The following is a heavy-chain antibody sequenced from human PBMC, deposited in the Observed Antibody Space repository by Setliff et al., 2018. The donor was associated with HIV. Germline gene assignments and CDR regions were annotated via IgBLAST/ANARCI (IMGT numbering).Heavy chain of an antibody. V-gene: IGHV1-69*13. CDR2: IIPIFNTG. Sequence: SVKVSCKASGGTFINSAFTWVRQAPGQGLEWMGSIIPIFNTGNYAQKFQNRVTITADESTSTAYMELSSLRSEDTAVYFCATGRHYYDSSDYPANPFDAWGQGTMVTVSS. J-gene: IGHJ3*01. D-gene: IGHD3-22*01. CDR3: ATGRHYYDSSDYPANPFDA. CDR1: GGTFINSA.